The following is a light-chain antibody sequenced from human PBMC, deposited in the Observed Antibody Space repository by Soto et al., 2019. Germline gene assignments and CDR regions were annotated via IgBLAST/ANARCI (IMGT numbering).Light chain of an antibody. CDR3: QQET. CDR2: DAS. CDR1: QRVSSY. J-gene: IGKJ1*01. V-gene: IGKV3-11*01. Sequence: EIVLTQSPATLSLSPGERATLSCRASQRVSSYLAWYQQKPGQAPRLLIYDASNRAAGIPARFSGSGSGTDFTLTISSLEPEDLAVYYCQQETFGQGTKVEIK.